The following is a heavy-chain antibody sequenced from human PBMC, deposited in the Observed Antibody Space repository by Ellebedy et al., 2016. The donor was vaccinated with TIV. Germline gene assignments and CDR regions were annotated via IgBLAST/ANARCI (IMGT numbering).Heavy chain of an antibody. CDR1: GFTFSSNW. CDR3: VRVTSIDDEYIVQ. Sequence: GESLKISXAASGFTFSSNWMHWVRQVPGKGLVWVSRISGDGSTTSYADSVKGRFTISRDNARNSLYLQMNSLRIDDTALYYCVRVTSIDDEYIVQWGQGTPVTVSA. J-gene: IGHJ1*01. V-gene: IGHV3-74*01. CDR2: ISGDGSTT. D-gene: IGHD1-1*01.